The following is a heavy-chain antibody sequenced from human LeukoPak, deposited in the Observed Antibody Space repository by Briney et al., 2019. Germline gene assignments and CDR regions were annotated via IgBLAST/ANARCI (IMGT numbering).Heavy chain of an antibody. CDR2: IYWNDDK. CDR3: AHRPIPYDWNLPGDDAFDI. J-gene: IGHJ3*02. V-gene: IGHV2-5*01. CDR1: GFSLSTSGVG. D-gene: IGHD1-7*01. Sequence: SGPTLVNPTQTLTLTCTFSGFSLSTSGVGVGWIRQPPGKALEWLALIYWNDDKRYSPSLKSRLTITKDTSKNQVVLTMTNMDPVDTATYYCAHRPIPYDWNLPGDDAFDIWGQGTMVTVSS.